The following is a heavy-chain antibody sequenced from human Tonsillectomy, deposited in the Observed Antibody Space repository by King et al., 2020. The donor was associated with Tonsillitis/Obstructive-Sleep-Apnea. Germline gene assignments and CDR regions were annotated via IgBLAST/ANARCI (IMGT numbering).Heavy chain of an antibody. Sequence: TLQESGPTLVKPTQTLTLTCTFSGFSLSTSGVGVGWIRQPPGKAPEWLALISWDDDMRFSPSLKSRLTISKDTSKNQVVLTLTNMDPVDTATYYCANSLSELTDYPFYYYYYMDVWGKGATVTV. J-gene: IGHJ6*03. D-gene: IGHD3-16*01. CDR2: ISWDDDM. CDR1: GFSLSTSGVG. CDR3: ANSLSELTDYPFYYYYYMDV. V-gene: IGHV2-5*02.